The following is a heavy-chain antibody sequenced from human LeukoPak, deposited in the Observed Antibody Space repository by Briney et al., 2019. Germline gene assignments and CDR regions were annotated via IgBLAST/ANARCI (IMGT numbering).Heavy chain of an antibody. CDR3: ARSRGTYYPTDY. V-gene: IGHV1-2*02. CDR2: INPNSGGT. D-gene: IGHD3-10*01. J-gene: IGHJ4*02. CDR1: GYTFTGYY. Sequence: ASVKVSCKASGYTFTGYYMHWVRQAPEQGLEWMGWINPNSGGTNYAQKFQGRVTMTRDTSISTAYMELSRLRSDDTAVYYCARSRGTYYPTDYWGQGTLVTVSS.